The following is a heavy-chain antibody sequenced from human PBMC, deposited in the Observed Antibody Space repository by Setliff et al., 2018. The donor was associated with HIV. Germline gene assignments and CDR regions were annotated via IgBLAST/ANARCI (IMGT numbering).Heavy chain of an antibody. V-gene: IGHV4-39*01. D-gene: IGHD3-9*01. CDR1: GGSINRSNYY. CDR3: ARQTWEYYDTLTGYYRSPKNFDS. J-gene: IGHJ4*02. Sequence: SETLSLTCTVPGGSINRSNYYWGWIRQPPGKGLEWIGTISYTGSTYYDPSLKSRVTISLDTSKNQFFLKLSSVTAPDTAIYYCARQTWEYYDTLTGYYRSPKNFDSWGQGTLVTV. CDR2: ISYTGST.